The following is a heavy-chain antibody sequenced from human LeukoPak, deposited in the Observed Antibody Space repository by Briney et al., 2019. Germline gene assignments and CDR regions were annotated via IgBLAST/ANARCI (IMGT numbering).Heavy chain of an antibody. D-gene: IGHD5-18*01. CDR1: GCTFTGYY. CDR3: AESIADVWLHDY. Sequence: ASVKVSCKASGCTFTGYYMHWVRQAPGQGLEWMGWVNPNSGGTNYAQKFQGRVTMTRDTSISTAYMELSRLRSDDTAVYYCAESIADVWLHDYWGQGTLVTVSS. CDR2: VNPNSGGT. J-gene: IGHJ4*02. V-gene: IGHV1-2*02.